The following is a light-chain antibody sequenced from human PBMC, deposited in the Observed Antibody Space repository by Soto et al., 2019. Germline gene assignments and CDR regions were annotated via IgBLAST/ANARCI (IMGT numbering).Light chain of an antibody. CDR2: EVS. CDR1: SSDVGLYDY. CDR3: NSYTTVFTSV. J-gene: IGLJ1*01. Sequence: QSALTQPASVSGSPGQSITVSCTGTSSDVGLYDYVSWYQQHPGKSPKLIVYEVSHRPSGVSSRFAGSKSGNTASLTISGLQTEDDSDYYCNSYTTVFTSVFGTGINVTVL. V-gene: IGLV2-14*01.